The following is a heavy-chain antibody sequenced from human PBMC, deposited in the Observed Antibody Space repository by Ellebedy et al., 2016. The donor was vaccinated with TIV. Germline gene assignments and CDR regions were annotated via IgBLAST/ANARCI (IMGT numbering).Heavy chain of an antibody. V-gene: IGHV4-59*01. D-gene: IGHD4-11*01. CDR2: INYSGRT. Sequence: SETLSLXCSVSGGSIDSYYWSWIRQPPGRGLEYIGYINYSGRTNFNPSLKSRVTPSVDLSKNQFSLRLTSVTAADTAVYYCAREDSNYSDRYYYYGLDVWGQGTTVTVSS. J-gene: IGHJ6*02. CDR3: AREDSNYSDRYYYYGLDV. CDR1: GGSIDSYY.